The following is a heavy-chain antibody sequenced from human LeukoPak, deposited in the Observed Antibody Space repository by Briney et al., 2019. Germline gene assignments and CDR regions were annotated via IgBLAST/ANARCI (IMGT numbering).Heavy chain of an antibody. CDR2: ISAYNGNT. CDR1: GYTFTSYG. D-gene: IGHD3-10*01. CDR3: ARDKGPIYYGSGSYREFDY. Sequence: ASVKVSCKASGYTFTSYGISWVRQAPGQGLEWMGWISAYNGNTNYAQKLQGRVTMTTDTSTSTAYMELRSLRSDDTAVYYRARDKGPIYYGSGSYREFDYWGQGTLVTVSS. V-gene: IGHV1-18*01. J-gene: IGHJ4*02.